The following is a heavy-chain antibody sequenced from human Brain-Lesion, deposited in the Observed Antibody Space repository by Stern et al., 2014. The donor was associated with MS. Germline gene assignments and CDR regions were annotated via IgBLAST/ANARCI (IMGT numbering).Heavy chain of an antibody. D-gene: IGHD2-2*01. V-gene: IGHV1-8*01. J-gene: IGHJ4*02. CDR3: ARAVRNQLLSEY. CDR1: GYTFSSYD. CDR2: MNPYSGNT. Sequence: VQLVQSGAEVKKPGASVKVSCKASGYTFSSYDITWVRQAPGHGLEWMGCMNPYSGNTGYAQKFKGRVSMTSDPSISTVYMELTSLTSDDTAVYFCARAVRNQLLSEYWGQGTLVTVSS.